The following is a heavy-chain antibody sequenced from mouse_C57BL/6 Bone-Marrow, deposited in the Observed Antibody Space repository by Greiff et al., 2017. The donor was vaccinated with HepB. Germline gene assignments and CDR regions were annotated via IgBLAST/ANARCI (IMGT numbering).Heavy chain of an antibody. Sequence: VKLQESGAELAKPGASVKLSCKASGYTFTSYWMHWVKQRPGQGLEWIGYINPSSGYTKYNQKFKDKATLTADKSSSTAYMQLSSLTYEDSAVYYCAGGLRRDYYAMDYWGQGTSVTVSS. CDR1: GYTFTSYW. J-gene: IGHJ4*01. V-gene: IGHV1-7*01. D-gene: IGHD2-2*01. CDR3: AGGLRRDYYAMDY. CDR2: INPSSGYT.